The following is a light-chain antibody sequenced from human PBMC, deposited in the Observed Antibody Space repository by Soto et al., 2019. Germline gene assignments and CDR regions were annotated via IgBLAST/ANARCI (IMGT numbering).Light chain of an antibody. V-gene: IGLV2-18*02. CDR2: DVN. J-gene: IGLJ1*01. Sequence: QSALTQPPSVSGSPGQSVIISCTGTSSDVGTYNRVSWYQQPPGTAPKLMIFDVNNRPAGVPDRFSGSKSGNTASLTISGLQAEEEAVYYCSSDTSSSTYVFGTGTKLTVL. CDR1: SSDVGTYNR. CDR3: SSDTSSSTYV.